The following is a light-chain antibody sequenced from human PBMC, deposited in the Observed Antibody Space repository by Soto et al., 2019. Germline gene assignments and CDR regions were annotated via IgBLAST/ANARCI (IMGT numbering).Light chain of an antibody. CDR3: AAWDDSLSGPV. CDR1: SSDVGGYNY. V-gene: IGLV2-14*03. Sequence: QSALTQPASVSGSPGQSITISCTGTSSDVGGYNYVSWYQHHPGKAPKLMIYDVSNRPSGVSNRFSGSKSGTSASLAIRGLQSEDEADYYCAAWDDSLSGPVFGTGTKVTVL. J-gene: IGLJ1*01. CDR2: DVS.